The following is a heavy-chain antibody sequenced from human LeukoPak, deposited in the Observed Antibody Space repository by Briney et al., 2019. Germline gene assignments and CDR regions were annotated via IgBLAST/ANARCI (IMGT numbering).Heavy chain of an antibody. V-gene: IGHV4-59*08. CDR1: GGSISSYY. D-gene: IGHD3-10*01. CDR3: ARHVLVVRGVISGWFDP. CDR2: IYYSGST. Sequence: SETLSLTCTVSGGSISSYYWSWIRQPPGKGLEWIGYIYYSGSTNYNPSLKSRVTISVDTSKNQFSLKLSSVTAADTVVYYCARHVLVVRGVISGWFDPWGQGTLVTVSS. J-gene: IGHJ5*02.